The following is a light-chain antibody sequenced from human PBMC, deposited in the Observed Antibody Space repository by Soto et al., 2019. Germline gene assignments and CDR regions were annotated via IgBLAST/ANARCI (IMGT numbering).Light chain of an antibody. CDR3: QQYNSYWT. V-gene: IGKV1-5*03. CDR1: QNIYTW. J-gene: IGKJ1*01. Sequence: DIQMTQSPATLSASVGDRFTITCRPSQNIYTWLAWYQQKPGKAPKFLIYKASSLESGVPSRFSGSGSGTEFTLTISSLQPDDFATYYCQQYNSYWTFGQGTKVDIK. CDR2: KAS.